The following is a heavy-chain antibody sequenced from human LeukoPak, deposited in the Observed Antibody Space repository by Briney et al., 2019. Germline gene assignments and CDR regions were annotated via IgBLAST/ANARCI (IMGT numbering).Heavy chain of an antibody. CDR3: ARGPEENGDSNWFDP. D-gene: IGHD4-17*01. J-gene: IGHJ5*02. V-gene: IGHV1-8*01. CDR2: MNPNSGNT. CDR1: GYTFTSYD. Sequence: ASVKVSCKTSGYTFTSYDINWVRQATVQALEWMGWMNPNSGNTGYAQKFQGRVTITRNTSISTAYMELSSLRSEDTAVYYCARGPEENGDSNWFDPWGQGTLVTVSS.